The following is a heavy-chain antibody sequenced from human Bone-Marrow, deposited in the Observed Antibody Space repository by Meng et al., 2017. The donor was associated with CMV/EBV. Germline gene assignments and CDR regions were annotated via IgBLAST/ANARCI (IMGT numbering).Heavy chain of an antibody. CDR1: GFTVSSNY. CDR2: IYSGGTI. V-gene: IGHV3-66*01. Sequence: GGSLRLSCAASGFTVSSNYMNWVRQAPGKGLEWVSVIYSGGTIYYADSVRGRFTISRDNAKNSLYLQMNSLRAEDTAVYYCARDTLNFDYWGQGTLVTVSS. J-gene: IGHJ4*02. CDR3: ARDTLNFDY. D-gene: IGHD3-16*01.